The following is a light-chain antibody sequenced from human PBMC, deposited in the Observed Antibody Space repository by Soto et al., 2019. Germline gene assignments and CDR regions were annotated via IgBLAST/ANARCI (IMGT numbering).Light chain of an antibody. J-gene: IGKJ3*01. Sequence: EVVLTQSPGTLSVSPGERATLSCRASQSVTSRYLAWYQQKPDQAPRLLIYVASSRATGIPDRFSGSVSGTDFTLSISRPDPEDSAVDYWQQYGSSPPITFGPRTKVDIK. CDR1: QSVTSRY. CDR2: VAS. V-gene: IGKV3-20*01. CDR3: QQYGSSPPIT.